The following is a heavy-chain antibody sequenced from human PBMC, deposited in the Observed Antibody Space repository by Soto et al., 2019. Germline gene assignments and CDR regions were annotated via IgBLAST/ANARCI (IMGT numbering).Heavy chain of an antibody. D-gene: IGHD6-13*01. CDR2: IYYSGST. Sequence: SETLSLTCTVSGGSISSSSYYWGWIRQPPGKGLEWIGSIYYSGSTYYNPSLKSRVTISVDTSKNQFSLKLSSVTAADTAVYYCARVGPILWYSSSWYYFDYWGQGTLVTVSS. CDR3: ARVGPILWYSSSWYYFDY. J-gene: IGHJ4*02. CDR1: GGSISSSSYY. V-gene: IGHV4-39*07.